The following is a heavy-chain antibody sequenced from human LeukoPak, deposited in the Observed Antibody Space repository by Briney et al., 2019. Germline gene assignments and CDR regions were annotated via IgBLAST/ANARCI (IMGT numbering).Heavy chain of an antibody. CDR1: GGSFSGYY. D-gene: IGHD4/OR15-4a*01. J-gene: IGHJ4*02. V-gene: IGHV4-34*01. CDR2: INHSGST. Sequence: SETLSLTCAVYGGSFSGYYWSWIRQPPGKGLEWIGEINHSGSTNYNPSLKSRVTISVDTSKNQFSLKLSSATAADTAVYYCARSTAVLPFMYFDYWGQGTLVTVSS. CDR3: ARSTAVLPFMYFDY.